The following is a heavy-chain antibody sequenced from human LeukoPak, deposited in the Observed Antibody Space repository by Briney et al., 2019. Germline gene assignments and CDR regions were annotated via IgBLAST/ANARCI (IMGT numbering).Heavy chain of an antibody. CDR1: GFTFSSYA. D-gene: IGHD5-12*01. V-gene: IGHV3-23*01. CDR2: ISGNGATT. CDR3: AKRGVATIPDY. J-gene: IGHJ4*02. Sequence: GGSLRLSCAASGFTFSSYAMSWVRQAPGKGLEWVSTISGNGATTYYADSVKGRFTISRDNSKSTLYMQMNSLRAEDTAVYYCAKRGVATIPDYWGQGTLVTVSS.